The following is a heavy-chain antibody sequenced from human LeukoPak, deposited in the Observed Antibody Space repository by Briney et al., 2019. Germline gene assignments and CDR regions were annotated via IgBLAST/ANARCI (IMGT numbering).Heavy chain of an antibody. Sequence: GGSLRLSCAASGFIFSSYWMSWVRQAPGKGLEWVANIKQDGSEKYYVDSVKGQFSISRDNAKNSLYLQMNGLRAEDTAVYYCAREEYGDHLWWWGQGTPVTVSS. V-gene: IGHV3-7*01. J-gene: IGHJ4*02. CDR1: GFIFSSYW. CDR2: IKQDGSEK. CDR3: AREEYGDHLWW. D-gene: IGHD4-17*01.